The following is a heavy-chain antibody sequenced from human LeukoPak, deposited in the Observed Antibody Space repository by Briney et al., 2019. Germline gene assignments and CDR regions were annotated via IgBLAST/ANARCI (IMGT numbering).Heavy chain of an antibody. D-gene: IGHD2-8*01. V-gene: IGHV3-74*03. Sequence: PGGSLRLSCVGSGFSFSSDWMHWVRQAPGKGLVWVSRITSDGSSTTYADSVKGRFTVSRDNAKSTLYLHMNSLRAEDTAVYYCAGMHGLEHWGQGTLVTVSS. CDR1: GFSFSSDW. CDR2: ITSDGSST. CDR3: AGMHGLEH. J-gene: IGHJ4*02.